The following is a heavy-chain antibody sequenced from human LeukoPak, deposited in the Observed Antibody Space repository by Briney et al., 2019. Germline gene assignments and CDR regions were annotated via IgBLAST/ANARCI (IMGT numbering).Heavy chain of an antibody. CDR2: IKQDGSEK. CDR3: AKDRAHYYYDSSGYYVSLDY. J-gene: IGHJ4*02. CDR1: GFTFSSYW. V-gene: IGHV3-7*01. D-gene: IGHD3-22*01. Sequence: GGSLRLSCAASGFTFSSYWMSWVRQAPGKGLEWVANIKQDGSEKYYVDSVKGRFTISRDNAKNSLYLQMNSLRAEDTAVYYCAKDRAHYYYDSSGYYVSLDYWGQGTLVTVSS.